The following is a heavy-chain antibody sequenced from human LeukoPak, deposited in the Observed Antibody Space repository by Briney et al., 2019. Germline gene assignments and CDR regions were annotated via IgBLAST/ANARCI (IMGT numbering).Heavy chain of an antibody. V-gene: IGHV4-31*03. CDR1: GGSISSGGYY. CDR2: IYYSGST. J-gene: IGHJ3*02. CDR3: ARADYDSLGVAFDI. Sequence: SETLSLTCTVSGGSISSGGYYWSWIRQHPGKGLEWIGYIYYSGSTYYDPSLKSRVTISVDTSKNQLSLKLSSVTAADTAVYYCARADYDSLGVAFDIWGQGTMVTVSS. D-gene: IGHD3-22*01.